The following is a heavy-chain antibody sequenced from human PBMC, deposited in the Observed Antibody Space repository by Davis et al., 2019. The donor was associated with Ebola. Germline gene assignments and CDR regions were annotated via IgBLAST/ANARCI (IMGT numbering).Heavy chain of an antibody. CDR3: AKDYFRSFSGFTSLYDN. CDR2: INYNGVDT. J-gene: IGHJ4*02. Sequence: GGSLRLSCAASGFTFSSYAMSWVRQAPGKGLEWIAAINYNGVDTYYADSVKGRFTVTRDNSKNTLFLQMNGLRTEDTAVYYCAKDYFRSFSGFTSLYDNWGQGSLVTVSS. V-gene: IGHV3-23*01. CDR1: GFTFSSYA. D-gene: IGHD2/OR15-2a*01.